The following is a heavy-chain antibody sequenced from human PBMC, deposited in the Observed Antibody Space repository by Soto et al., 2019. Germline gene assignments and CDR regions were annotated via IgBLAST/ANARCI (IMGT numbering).Heavy chain of an antibody. Sequence: PGGSLRLSCAASGFTFSSYAMSWVRQAPGKGLEWVSAISGSGGSTYYADSVKGRFTISRDNSKNTLYLRMNSLRAEDTAVYYCAKDLMATIYFDYWGQGTLVTVSS. J-gene: IGHJ4*02. V-gene: IGHV3-23*01. CDR1: GFTFSSYA. CDR2: ISGSGGST. D-gene: IGHD2-8*01. CDR3: AKDLMATIYFDY.